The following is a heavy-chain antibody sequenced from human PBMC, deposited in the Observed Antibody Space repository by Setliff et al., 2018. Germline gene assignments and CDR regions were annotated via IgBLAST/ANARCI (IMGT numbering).Heavy chain of an antibody. Sequence: ASVKVSCKASGYTFTSYGISWVRQAPGQGLEWMGWISAYNGNTNYAQKLQGRVTITRGTSASTAYMELSSLRSEDTAVYYCARKIVTPYITMVRETARGFDPWGQGTLVTVSS. V-gene: IGHV1-18*01. D-gene: IGHD3-10*01. CDR2: ISAYNGNT. CDR1: GYTFTSYG. CDR3: ARKIVTPYITMVRETARGFDP. J-gene: IGHJ5*02.